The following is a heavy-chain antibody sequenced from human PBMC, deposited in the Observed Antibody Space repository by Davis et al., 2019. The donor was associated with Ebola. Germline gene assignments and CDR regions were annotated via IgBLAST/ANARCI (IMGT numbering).Heavy chain of an antibody. CDR3: ARGGGDYYYGMDV. CDR2: IIPLFGTA. J-gene: IGHJ6*02. V-gene: IGHV1-69*13. Sequence: SVKVSCKTSGDTFSTYAINWVRQAPGQGLEWMGGIIPLFGTANYPQKFQGRVMITADESTTTVYMDLSSLGSEDTAVYYWARGGGDYYYGMDVWGQGTTVTVSS. D-gene: IGHD3-16*01. CDR1: GDTFSTYA.